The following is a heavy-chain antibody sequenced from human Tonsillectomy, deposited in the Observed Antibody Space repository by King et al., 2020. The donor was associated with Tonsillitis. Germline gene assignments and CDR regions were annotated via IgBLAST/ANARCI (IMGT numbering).Heavy chain of an antibody. CDR1: GGSVSSGSYY. CDR3: ARGKSPMYYDEDAFDI. D-gene: IGHD3-22*01. J-gene: IGHJ3*02. Sequence: VQLQESGPGLVKPSETLSLTCTVSGGSVSSGSYYWSWIRQPPGKGLEWIGYIYYSGSTNYNPSLKSRVTISVDTSKNQFSLKLSSVTAADTAVYYCARGKSPMYYDEDAFDIWGQGTMVTVSS. V-gene: IGHV4-61*01. CDR2: IYYSGST.